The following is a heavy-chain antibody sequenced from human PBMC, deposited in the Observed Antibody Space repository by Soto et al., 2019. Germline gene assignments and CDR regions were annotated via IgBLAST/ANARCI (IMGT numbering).Heavy chain of an antibody. CDR2: INPNSGGT. CDR1: GYTFTGYY. Sequence: RASVKVSCKASGYTFTGYYMHWVRQAPGQGLEWMGWINPNSGGTNYAQKFQGWVTMTRDTSISTAYMELSRLRSDDTAVYYCARSTNMIVVVIGAFDIWGQGTMVTVSS. D-gene: IGHD3-22*01. J-gene: IGHJ3*02. CDR3: ARSTNMIVVVIGAFDI. V-gene: IGHV1-2*04.